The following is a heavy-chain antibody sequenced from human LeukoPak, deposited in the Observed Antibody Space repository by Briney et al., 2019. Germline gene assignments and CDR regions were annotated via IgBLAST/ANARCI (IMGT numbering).Heavy chain of an antibody. CDR1: GGSIISYY. J-gene: IGHJ4*02. CDR3: ARSDSSSLPSDY. CDR2: IYYSGIT. D-gene: IGHD6-6*01. V-gene: IGHV4-59*01. Sequence: SETLSLTCTGSGGSIISYYWTWIRQPPGKGLEWIGYIYYSGITNYNPSLKSRVTISVDTSKNQFSLKLTSVTAADTAMYYCARSDSSSLPSDYWGQGTLVTVSS.